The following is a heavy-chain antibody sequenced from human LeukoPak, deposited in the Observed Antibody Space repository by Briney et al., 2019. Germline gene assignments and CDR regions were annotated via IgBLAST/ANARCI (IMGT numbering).Heavy chain of an antibody. CDR2: IYHSGST. D-gene: IGHD3-10*01. V-gene: IGHV4-4*02. CDR1: GGSISSSNW. CDR3: ARDGKLLWFGEPKAFDI. Sequence: SETLSLTCAVSGGSISSSNWWSWVRQPPGKGLEWIGSIYHSGSTYYNPSLKSRVTISVDTSKNQFSLKLSSVTAADTAVYYCARDGKLLWFGEPKAFDIWGQGTMVTVSS. J-gene: IGHJ3*02.